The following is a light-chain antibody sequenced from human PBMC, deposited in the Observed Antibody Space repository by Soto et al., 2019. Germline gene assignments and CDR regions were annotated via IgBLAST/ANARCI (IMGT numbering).Light chain of an antibody. CDR1: QSVRNNY. Sequence: EVVLTQSPDTLSLSPGERATLSCRASQSVRNNYLAWYQQKPGQAPRLLIYSASTRATGIPDRFSGSVSGTDFTLTISRLQPEDFAVYYCHQYTGSPHTFGGGTKVE. CDR2: SAS. J-gene: IGKJ4*01. V-gene: IGKV3-20*01. CDR3: HQYTGSPHT.